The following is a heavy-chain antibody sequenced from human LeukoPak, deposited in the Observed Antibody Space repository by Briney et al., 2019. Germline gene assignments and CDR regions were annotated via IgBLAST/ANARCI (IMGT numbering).Heavy chain of an antibody. V-gene: IGHV4-31*11. Sequence: KPSETLSLTCAVYGGSFSGYYWNWILQHPGKGLEWIGYIYYSGSTYYNPSLKSRVTISVDTSKNQLSLKLSSVTAADTAVYYCARADSGGYYCPYWGQGTLVTVSS. D-gene: IGHD3-22*01. CDR3: ARADSGGYYCPY. J-gene: IGHJ4*02. CDR1: GGSFSGYY. CDR2: IYYSGST.